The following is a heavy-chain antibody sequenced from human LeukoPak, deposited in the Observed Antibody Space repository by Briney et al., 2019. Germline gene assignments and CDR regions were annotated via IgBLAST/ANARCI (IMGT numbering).Heavy chain of an antibody. J-gene: IGHJ4*02. Sequence: QPGGSLRLSCAASGFTFSSYAMHWVRQAPGKGLEWVAVISYDGSNKYYADSVKGRFTISRDNSKNTLYLQMNSLRAEDTAVYYCAREAVDYVWGSYRYPGYYFDSWGQGTLVTVSS. D-gene: IGHD3-16*02. CDR2: ISYDGSNK. CDR1: GFTFSSYA. CDR3: AREAVDYVWGSYRYPGYYFDS. V-gene: IGHV3-30*04.